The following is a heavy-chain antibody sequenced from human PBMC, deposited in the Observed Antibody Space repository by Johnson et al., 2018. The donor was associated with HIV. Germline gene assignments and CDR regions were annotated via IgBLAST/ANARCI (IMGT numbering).Heavy chain of an antibody. CDR2: IRYDGSNK. D-gene: IGHD3-10*01. CDR3: AKDDSPSGAFDI. Sequence: QVQLVESGGGLVQPGESLRLSCAASGFTFSSYGMHWVRQAPGKGLEWVAFIRYDGSNKYYADSVKGRFTISRDNSKNTLYVQMNSLRVEDTAVYYCAKDDSPSGAFDIWGQGTMVTVSS. V-gene: IGHV3-30*02. CDR1: GFTFSSYG. J-gene: IGHJ3*02.